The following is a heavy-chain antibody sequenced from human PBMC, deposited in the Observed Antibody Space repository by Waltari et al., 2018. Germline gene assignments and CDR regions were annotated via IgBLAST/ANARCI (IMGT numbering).Heavy chain of an antibody. Sequence: EVQLVQSGAEVKKPGESLRISCKGSGYSFTSYWISWGRQMPGKGLEWMGRIDPSDSYTNYSPSFQGHVTISADKSISTAYLQWSSLKASDTAMYYCARLGPYSSSWWRAWLDPWGQGTLVTVSS. D-gene: IGHD6-13*01. J-gene: IGHJ5*02. CDR2: IDPSDSYT. CDR3: ARLGPYSSSWWRAWLDP. CDR1: GYSFTSYW. V-gene: IGHV5-10-1*03.